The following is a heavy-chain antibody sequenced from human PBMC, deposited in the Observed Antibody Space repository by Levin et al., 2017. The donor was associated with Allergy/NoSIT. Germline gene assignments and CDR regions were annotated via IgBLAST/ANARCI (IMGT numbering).Heavy chain of an antibody. J-gene: IGHJ6*02. V-gene: IGHV4-39*01. Sequence: PSETLSLTCTVSGGSISSSSYYWGWIRQPPGTGLEWIGSIYYSGSTYYNPSLKSRVTISVDTSKNQFSLKLSSVTAADTAVYYCARHSGPHVDTAMVRYSSGWYGFYGMDVWGQGTTVTVSS. CDR3: ARHSGPHVDTAMVRYSSGWYGFYGMDV. D-gene: IGHD6-19*01. CDR1: GGSISSSSYY. CDR2: IYYSGST.